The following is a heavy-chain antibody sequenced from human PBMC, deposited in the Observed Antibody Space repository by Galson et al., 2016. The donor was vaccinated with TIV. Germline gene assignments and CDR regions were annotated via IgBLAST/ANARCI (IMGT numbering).Heavy chain of an antibody. Sequence: QSGAEVKKPGESLQISCKGSGYTFHSYWIAWVRQMPGKGLEWMGIIYLGDSSTTFSPSFQGQVPITADKSINTVYLQWTTLQASARPTHYCARSKHYDYWTGSSRDVWGQVTTVIVSS. V-gene: IGHV5-51*01. CDR1: GYTFHSYW. D-gene: IGHD3-3*01. CDR2: IYLGDSST. CDR3: ARSKHYDYWTGSSRDV. J-gene: IGHJ6*02.